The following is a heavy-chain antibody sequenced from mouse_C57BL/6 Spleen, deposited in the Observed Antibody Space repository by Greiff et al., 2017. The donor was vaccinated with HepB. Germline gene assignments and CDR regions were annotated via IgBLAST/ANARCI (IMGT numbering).Heavy chain of an antibody. CDR2: IRNKANGYTT. Sequence: EVNVVESGGGLVQPGGSLSLSCAASGFTFTDYYMSWVRQPPGKALEWLGFIRNKANGYTTEYSASVKGRFTISRDNSQSILYLQMNALRAEDSASYYCASPHYDYDGDWYFDVWGTGTTVTVSS. CDR1: GFTFTDYY. D-gene: IGHD2-4*01. CDR3: ASPHYDYDGDWYFDV. J-gene: IGHJ1*03. V-gene: IGHV7-3*01.